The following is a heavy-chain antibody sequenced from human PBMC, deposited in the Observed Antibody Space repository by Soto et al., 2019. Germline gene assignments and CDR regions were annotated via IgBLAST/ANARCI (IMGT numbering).Heavy chain of an antibody. CDR1: GGTFSSYA. D-gene: IGHD1-7*01. Sequence: ASVKVSCKASGGTFSSYAISWVRQAPGQGLEWMGGIIPIFGTANYAQKFQGRVTITADESTSTAYMELSSLRSEDTAVYYCASVQITGTTFQFDPWGQGTLVNVSS. V-gene: IGHV1-69*13. CDR3: ASVQITGTTFQFDP. J-gene: IGHJ5*02. CDR2: IIPIFGTA.